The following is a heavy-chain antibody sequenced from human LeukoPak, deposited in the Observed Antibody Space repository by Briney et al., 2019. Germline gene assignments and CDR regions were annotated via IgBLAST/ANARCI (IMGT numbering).Heavy chain of an antibody. CDR3: ARVAYSGSQDT. Sequence: PGGSLRLSCAASGFTFSSYEMNWVRQAPGKGLEWVSYISSSGSTIYYADSVKGRFTISRDNAKNSLYLQMNSLRAEDTALYHCARVAYSGSQDTWGQGTLVTVSS. D-gene: IGHD1-26*01. J-gene: IGHJ5*02. CDR1: GFTFSSYE. CDR2: ISSSGSTI. V-gene: IGHV3-48*03.